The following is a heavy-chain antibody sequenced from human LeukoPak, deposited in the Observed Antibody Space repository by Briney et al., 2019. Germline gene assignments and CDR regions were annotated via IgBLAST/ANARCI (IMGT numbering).Heavy chain of an antibody. J-gene: IGHJ4*02. CDR1: GGTFSSYA. CDR3: ARDVGLSYYFDY. Sequence: SVKVSCKASGGTFSSYAICWVRQAPGQGLEWMGRIIPILGIANYAQKFQGRVTITADKSTSTAYMELSSLRSEDTAVYYCARDVGLSYYFDYWGQGTLVTVSS. CDR2: IIPILGIA. D-gene: IGHD2-15*01. V-gene: IGHV1-69*04.